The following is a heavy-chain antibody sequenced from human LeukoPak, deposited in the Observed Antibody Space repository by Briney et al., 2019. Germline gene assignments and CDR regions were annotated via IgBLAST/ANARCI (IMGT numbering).Heavy chain of an antibody. Sequence: PGGSLRLSCAASGFAFSSYAMSWVRQAPGKGLEWVSAISGSGGSTYYADSVKGRFTISRDNSKNTLYLQMNSLRAEDTAVYYCAKGGSSWYFDYYYYMDVWGKGTTVTVSS. CDR2: ISGSGGST. D-gene: IGHD6-13*01. J-gene: IGHJ6*03. CDR1: GFAFSSYA. CDR3: AKGGSSWYFDYYYYMDV. V-gene: IGHV3-23*01.